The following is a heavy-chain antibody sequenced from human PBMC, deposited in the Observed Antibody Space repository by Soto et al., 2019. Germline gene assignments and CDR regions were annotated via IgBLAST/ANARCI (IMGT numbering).Heavy chain of an antibody. CDR3: ARGGSSWLNYFDS. CDR2: IYYSGSTNYNPS. CDR1: GGSISSGGYY. V-gene: IGHV4-61*08. D-gene: IGHD6-13*01. J-gene: IGHJ4*02. Sequence: SETLSLTCTVSGGSISSGGYYWSWIRQHPGKGLEWIGYIYYSGSTNYNPSNYNPSLKSRVTISVDTSKNQFSLRLTPVTAADTAVYYCARGGSSWLNYFDSWGQGTLVTVSS.